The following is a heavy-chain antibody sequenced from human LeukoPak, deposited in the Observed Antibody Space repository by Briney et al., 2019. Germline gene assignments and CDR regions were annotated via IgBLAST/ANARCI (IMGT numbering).Heavy chain of an antibody. V-gene: IGHV4-59*11. Sequence: PSETLSLTCTVSGASSSSHYWTWIRQPPGKGLEWIGCVHYSGGTKYNPSFSSRVTISLDTSKNQFSLRLSSVTAADTAVYYCAIRPLGYCSGGTCRDYWGQGTLVAVSS. D-gene: IGHD2-15*01. CDR3: AIRPLGYCSGGTCRDY. CDR2: VHYSGGT. CDR1: GASSSSHY. J-gene: IGHJ4*02.